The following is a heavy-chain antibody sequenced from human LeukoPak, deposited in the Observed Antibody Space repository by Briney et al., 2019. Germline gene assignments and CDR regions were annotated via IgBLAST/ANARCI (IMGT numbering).Heavy chain of an antibody. Sequence: SETLSLTCTVSGGSIRSSHYYWGWIRQPPGEGLEWIGSINYSGSTYYNPSLKSRVTISVDTSKNQFSLKLSSVTAADTAVYYCARQTTVTTPFDYWGQGTLVTVSS. CDR2: INYSGST. J-gene: IGHJ4*02. CDR1: GGSIRSSHYY. CDR3: ARQTTVTTPFDY. D-gene: IGHD4-11*01. V-gene: IGHV4-39*01.